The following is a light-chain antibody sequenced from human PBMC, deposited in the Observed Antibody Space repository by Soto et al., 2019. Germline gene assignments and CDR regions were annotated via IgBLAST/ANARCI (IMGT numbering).Light chain of an antibody. J-gene: IGLJ1*01. CDR1: SSNIGSNY. Sequence: QPVLTQPPSASGTPGQRVTISCSGSSSNIGSNYVYWYQQLPGTAPKLLIYRNNQRPSGVPDRFSGSKSGTSASLAISGLRSEDEADYYCAAWDDSLSACYVFGTGTKVTVL. CDR3: AAWDDSLSACYV. V-gene: IGLV1-47*01. CDR2: RNN.